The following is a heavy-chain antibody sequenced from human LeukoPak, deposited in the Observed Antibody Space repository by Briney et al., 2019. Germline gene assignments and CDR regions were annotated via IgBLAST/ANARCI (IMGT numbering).Heavy chain of an antibody. J-gene: IGHJ4*02. CDR2: IWYDGSNK. Sequence: PGRSLRLSCAASGFTFSSYGMHWVRQAPGKGLEWVAVIWYDGSNKYYADSVKGRFTISRDNSKNTLYLQMNSLRAEDTAVYYCAKGLNSYDSSYFDYWGQGTLVTVSS. V-gene: IGHV3-33*06. D-gene: IGHD5-18*01. CDR1: GFTFSSYG. CDR3: AKGLNSYDSSYFDY.